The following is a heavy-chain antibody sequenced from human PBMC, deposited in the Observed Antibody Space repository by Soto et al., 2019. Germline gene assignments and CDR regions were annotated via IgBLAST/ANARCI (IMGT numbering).Heavy chain of an antibody. CDR3: ARARVYATGPLDF. J-gene: IGHJ4*02. Sequence: PGGSLRLSCTASGFTFPSYTMNWVRQAPGKGLEWVSSISSSSDYIYYADSMKGRVTISRDNAKNSLFLDMNSLTGEDTAVYYCARARVYATGPLDFWGQGTLVTVSS. CDR1: GFTFPSYT. CDR2: ISSSSDYI. V-gene: IGHV3-21*06. D-gene: IGHD6-13*01.